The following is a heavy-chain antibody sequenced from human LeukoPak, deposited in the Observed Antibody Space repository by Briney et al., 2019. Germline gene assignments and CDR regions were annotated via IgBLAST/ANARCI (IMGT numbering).Heavy chain of an antibody. CDR1: GGSISSYY. J-gene: IGHJ4*02. V-gene: IGHV4-34*01. CDR2: INHSGST. D-gene: IGHD3-16*01. Sequence: PSETLSLTCTVSGGSISSYYWSWIRQPPGKGLEWIGEINHSGSTNYNPSLKSRVTISVDTSKNQFSLKLSSVTAADTAVYYCARSFIPDYFDYWGQGTLVTVSS. CDR3: ARSFIPDYFDY.